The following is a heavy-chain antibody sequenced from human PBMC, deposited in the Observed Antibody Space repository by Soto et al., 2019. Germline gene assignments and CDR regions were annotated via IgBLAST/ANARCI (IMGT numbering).Heavy chain of an antibody. D-gene: IGHD3-10*01. J-gene: IGHJ4*02. Sequence: ASVKVSCKASGYTFTTYDINWVRQATGHGLEWMGWINPNSGNIGYAQRFQGRVTMTRDTAIRTAYMEVGSLRSDDTAVYYCARGRASGSYYLLDYWGQGTLVTVSS. CDR2: INPNSGNI. V-gene: IGHV1-8*01. CDR1: GYTFTTYD. CDR3: ARGRASGSYYLLDY.